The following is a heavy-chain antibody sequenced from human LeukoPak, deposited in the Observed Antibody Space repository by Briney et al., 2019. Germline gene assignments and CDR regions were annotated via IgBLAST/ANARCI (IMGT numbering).Heavy chain of an antibody. J-gene: IGHJ3*02. CDR3: ARDSDYGDYDDAFDI. V-gene: IGHV1-69*13. Sequence: ASVKVSCKASGGTFSSYAISWVRQAPGQGLEWMGGIIPIFGTANYAQKFQGRVTITADESTSTAYMELSSLRSEDTAVYYCARDSDYGDYDDAFDIWGQGTMVTVSS. CDR2: IIPIFGTA. CDR1: GGTFSSYA. D-gene: IGHD4-17*01.